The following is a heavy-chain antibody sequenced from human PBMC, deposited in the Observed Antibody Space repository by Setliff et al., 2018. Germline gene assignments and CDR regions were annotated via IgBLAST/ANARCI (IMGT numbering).Heavy chain of an antibody. V-gene: IGHV4-59*01. CDR2: IYYGGSA. CDR1: GDSMSGYY. Sequence: SETLSLTCSVSGDSMSGYYWSWIRQSPRKGLEWIGNIYYGGSANYNPSLKSRVTISVDMSKNQFSLRLNSLTAADTAVYYCARDYQGGWFDPWGPGTLVTVSS. J-gene: IGHJ5*02. CDR3: ARDYQGGWFDP. D-gene: IGHD3-16*01.